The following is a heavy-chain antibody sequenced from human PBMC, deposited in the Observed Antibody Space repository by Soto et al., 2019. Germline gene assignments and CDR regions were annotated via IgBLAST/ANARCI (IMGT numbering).Heavy chain of an antibody. CDR2: IYYSGST. J-gene: IGHJ4*02. CDR1: GGSISSYY. D-gene: IGHD4-17*01. CDR3: AGGDYGDYFDY. V-gene: IGHV4-59*01. Sequence: QVQLQESGPGLVKPSETLSLTCTVSGGSISSYYWSWIRQPPGKGLEWIGYIYYSGSTNYNLSLKSRVTISVDTSKNQFSLKLSSVTAADTAVYYCAGGDYGDYFDYWGQGTLVTVSS.